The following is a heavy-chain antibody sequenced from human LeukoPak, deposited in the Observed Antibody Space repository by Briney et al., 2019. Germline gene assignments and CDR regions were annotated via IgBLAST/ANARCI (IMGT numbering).Heavy chain of an antibody. J-gene: IGHJ4*02. CDR3: ARREAAAGLDSMYYFDY. D-gene: IGHD6-13*01. Sequence: PGGSLRLSCAASGFTFDDYGMSWVRQAPGKGLEWVSGINWNGGSTGYADSVKDRFTISRDNAKNSLYLQMNSLRAEDTALYYCARREAAAGLDSMYYFDYWGQGTLVTVSS. CDR1: GFTFDDYG. CDR2: INWNGGST. V-gene: IGHV3-20*04.